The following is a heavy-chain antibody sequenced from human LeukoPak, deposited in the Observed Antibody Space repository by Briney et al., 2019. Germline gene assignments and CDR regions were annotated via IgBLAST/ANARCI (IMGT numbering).Heavy chain of an antibody. V-gene: IGHV4-34*01. J-gene: IGHJ4*02. CDR3: ASTVAGIGYFDY. CDR1: GGSFSGYY. CDR2: INHSGST. D-gene: IGHD6-19*01. Sequence: SETLSLTYAVYGGSFSGYYWSWIRQPPGKGLEWIGEINHSGSTNYNPSLKSRVTISVDTSKNQFSLKLSSVTAADTAVYYCASTVAGIGYFDYWGQGTLVTVSS.